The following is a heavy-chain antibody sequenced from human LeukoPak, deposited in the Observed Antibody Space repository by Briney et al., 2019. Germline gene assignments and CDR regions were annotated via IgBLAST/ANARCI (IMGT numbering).Heavy chain of an antibody. CDR2: IYYSGST. J-gene: IGHJ4*02. Sequence: SETLSLTCTVSGGSISSYYWSWIRQHPGKGLEWIGYIYYSGSTYYNPSLKSRVTISVDTSKNQFSLKLSSVTAADTAVYYCARDSAQYYYDSSGYGYFDYWGQGTLVTVSS. V-gene: IGHV4-59*06. CDR1: GGSISSYY. D-gene: IGHD3-22*01. CDR3: ARDSAQYYYDSSGYGYFDY.